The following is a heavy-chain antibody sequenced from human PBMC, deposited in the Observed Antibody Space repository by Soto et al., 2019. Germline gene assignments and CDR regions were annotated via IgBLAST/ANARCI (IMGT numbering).Heavy chain of an antibody. J-gene: IGHJ4*02. CDR2: IIPFFGTA. CDR1: GGTFSRYA. Sequence: QVQLVQSGAEVKKPGSSVKVSCKASGGTFSRYAISWVRQAPGQGLEWMGGIIPFFGTANYAQMFQGRVTITAHQSTSTAYMELRSLRSEDTAVYYCARDRRTTTVETNYSDYWVQGTLVTVS. V-gene: IGHV1-69*12. D-gene: IGHD4-17*01. CDR3: ARDRRTTTVETNYSDY.